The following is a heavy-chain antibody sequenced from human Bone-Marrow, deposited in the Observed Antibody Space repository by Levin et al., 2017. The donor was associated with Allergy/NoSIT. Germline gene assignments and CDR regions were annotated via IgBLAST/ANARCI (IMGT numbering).Heavy chain of an antibody. CDR2: ITTGSNYK. D-gene: IGHD1/OR15-1a*01. V-gene: IGHV3-21*01. J-gene: IGHJ6*02. CDR3: ARSHPLTGTTHFSYQDGMEV. Sequence: GESLKISCEASGFDFHIYIMNWVRQAPGKGLEWLSSITTGSNYKYYVDSVRGRFVISRDNGKNSLYLQMNSLRAEDTAVYYCARSHPLTGTTHFSYQDGMEVWGQGTPVTVSS. CDR1: GFDFHIYI.